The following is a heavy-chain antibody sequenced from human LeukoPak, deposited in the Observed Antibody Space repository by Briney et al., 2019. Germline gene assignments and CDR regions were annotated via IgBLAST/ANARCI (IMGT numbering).Heavy chain of an antibody. J-gene: IGHJ4*02. CDR2: ISGGST. CDR1: GFTVSRNE. D-gene: IGHD2-2*01. V-gene: IGHV3-38-3*01. CDR3: AMEGLVVPAAMFGY. Sequence: PGGSLRLSCAASGFTVSRNEMRWVRQAPGKGLEWVSSISGGSTYYADSRKGRFTISRDNSKNTLHLQMNSLRAEDTAVYYCAMEGLVVPAAMFGYWGQGTLVTVSS.